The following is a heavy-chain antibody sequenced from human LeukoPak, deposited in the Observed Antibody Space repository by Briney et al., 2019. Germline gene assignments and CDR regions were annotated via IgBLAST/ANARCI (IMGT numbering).Heavy chain of an antibody. CDR3: AVLEMATTNTDFDY. CDR1: GYTFTGYY. V-gene: IGHV1-2*02. J-gene: IGHJ4*02. Sequence: GASVKVSCKASGYTFTGYYMHWVRQAPGRGLEWMGWINPNSGGTNYAQKFQGRVTMTRDTSISTAYMELSRLRSDDTAVYYCAVLEMATTNTDFDYWGQGTLVAVSS. D-gene: IGHD5-24*01. CDR2: INPNSGGT.